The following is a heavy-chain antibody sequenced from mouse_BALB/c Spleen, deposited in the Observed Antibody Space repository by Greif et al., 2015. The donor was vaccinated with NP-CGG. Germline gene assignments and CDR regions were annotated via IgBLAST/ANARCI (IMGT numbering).Heavy chain of an antibody. J-gene: IGHJ2*01. CDR2: ISSGSSTI. Sequence: EVKLVESGGGLVQPGGSRKLSCAASGSTFSSFGMHWVRQAPEKGLEWVAYISSGSSTIYYADTVKGRFTISRDNPKNTLFLQMTSLRSEDTAMYYCARDGTATPFFDYWGQGTTLTVSS. CDR3: ARDGTATPFFDY. V-gene: IGHV5-17*02. CDR1: GSTFSSFG. D-gene: IGHD1-2*01.